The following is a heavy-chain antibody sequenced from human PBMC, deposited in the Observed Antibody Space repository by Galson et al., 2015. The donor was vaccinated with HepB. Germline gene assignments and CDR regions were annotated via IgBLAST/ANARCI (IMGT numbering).Heavy chain of an antibody. CDR1: GGSISRYY. V-gene: IGHV4-59*08. Sequence: ETLSLTCTVSGGSISRYYWSWIRQPPGKGLEWIGYIYYSGSTDYNPSLKSRVTISVDTSKNQFSLNLSSVTAADTAVYYCARLSVGVEWSLDYWDQGTLVTVSS. CDR3: ARLSVGVEWSLDY. D-gene: IGHD3-3*01. CDR2: IYYSGST. J-gene: IGHJ4*02.